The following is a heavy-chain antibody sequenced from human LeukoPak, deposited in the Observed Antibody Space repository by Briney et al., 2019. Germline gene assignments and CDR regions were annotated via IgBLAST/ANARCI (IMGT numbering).Heavy chain of an antibody. J-gene: IGHJ4*02. D-gene: IGHD6-6*01. CDR2: IDNDGSST. V-gene: IGHV3-74*01. CDR3: ARAAYMSSPDY. CDR1: GFPFSGYW. Sequence: GGSLRLSCAASGFPFSGYWMPWVRQAPGKGPVWVSRIDNDGSSTTYADSVKGRFTISRDNAKNTLYLQMSSLRGEDTAVYYCARAAYMSSPDYWGQGTLVTVSS.